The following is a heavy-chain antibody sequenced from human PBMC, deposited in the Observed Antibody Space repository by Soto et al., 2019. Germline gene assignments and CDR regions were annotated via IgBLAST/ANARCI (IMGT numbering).Heavy chain of an antibody. CDR2: IYYSGST. Sequence: SETLSLTCTVSGGSISSYYWSWIRQPPGKGLEWIGYIYYSGSTNYNPSLKSRVTISVDTSKNQFSLKLSSVTAADTAVYYCARGGQYDYYYGMDVWGQGTTVTVS. CDR3: ARGGQYDYYYGMDV. J-gene: IGHJ6*02. CDR1: GGSISSYY. V-gene: IGHV4-59*01. D-gene: IGHD2-15*01.